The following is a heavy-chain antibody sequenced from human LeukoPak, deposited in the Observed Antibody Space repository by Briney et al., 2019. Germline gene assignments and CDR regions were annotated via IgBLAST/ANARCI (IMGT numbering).Heavy chain of an antibody. D-gene: IGHD2-2*01. CDR2: INHSGST. CDR1: GGSFSGYY. CDR3: ARGRSRMPRDY. Sequence: SETLSLTCAVYGGSFSGYYWSWIRQPPEKGLEWIGEINHSGSTNYNPSLKSRVTISVDTSKNQFSLKLSSVTAADTAVYYCARGRSRMPRDYWGQGTLVTVSS. J-gene: IGHJ4*02. V-gene: IGHV4-34*01.